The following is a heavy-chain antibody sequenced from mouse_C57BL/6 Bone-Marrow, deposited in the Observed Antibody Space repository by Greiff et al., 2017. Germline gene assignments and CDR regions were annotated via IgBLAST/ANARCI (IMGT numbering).Heavy chain of an antibody. CDR1: GYTFTSYG. Sequence: QVQLQQSGAELARPGASVKLSCKASGYTFTSYGISWVKQRTGQGLEWIGEIYPRSGNTYYNEKFKGKATLTADKSSSTAYMELRSLAAEDSAVYFCAGGLRRWFAYWGQGTLVTVSA. CDR2: IYPRSGNT. CDR3: AGGLRRWFAY. D-gene: IGHD2-4*01. J-gene: IGHJ3*01. V-gene: IGHV1-81*01.